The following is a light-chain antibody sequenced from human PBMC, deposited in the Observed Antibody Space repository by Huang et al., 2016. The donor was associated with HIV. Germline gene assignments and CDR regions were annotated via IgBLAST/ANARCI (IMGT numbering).Light chain of an antibody. V-gene: IGKV1-9*01. CDR3: QQHNTYPLT. CDR2: ATS. CDR1: QGISSY. Sequence: IQLTQSPSSLSASVGDRVTITCRASQGISSYLAWYQQKPGKAPKLLIYATSTLQRGVPSRFSGSGSGTDFTLTISSLQPEDSATYYCQQHNTYPLTFGGGTKVEIK. J-gene: IGKJ4*01.